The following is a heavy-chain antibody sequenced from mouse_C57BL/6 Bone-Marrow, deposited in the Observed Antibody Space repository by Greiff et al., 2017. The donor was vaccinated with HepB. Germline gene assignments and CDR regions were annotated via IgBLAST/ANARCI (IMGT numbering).Heavy chain of an antibody. CDR2: INPGSGGT. J-gene: IGHJ2*01. D-gene: IGHD3-2*02. Sequence: VQLQESGAELVRPGTSVKVSCKASGYAFTNYLMEWVKQRPGQGLEWIGVINPGSGGTNYNEKFKGKATLTADKSSSTAYMQLSSLTSEDSAVYFCARREATDYFDYWGQGTTLTVSS. CDR1: GYAFTNYL. V-gene: IGHV1-54*01. CDR3: ARREATDYFDY.